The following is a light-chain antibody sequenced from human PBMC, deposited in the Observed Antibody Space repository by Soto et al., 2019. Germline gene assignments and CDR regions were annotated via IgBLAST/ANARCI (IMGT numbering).Light chain of an antibody. Sequence: EIVLTQAPVTLSLSPGEGATLSCKASQNINTNLGWYQQKPGQAPRLLIYDAPLRATGIPARFTGSGSGTDFTLTINSLEPEXXXXYYCQQRGNWPRTWAFGQGTKVEVK. CDR2: DAP. CDR3: QQRGNWPRTWA. V-gene: IGKV3-11*01. CDR1: QNINTN. J-gene: IGKJ1*01.